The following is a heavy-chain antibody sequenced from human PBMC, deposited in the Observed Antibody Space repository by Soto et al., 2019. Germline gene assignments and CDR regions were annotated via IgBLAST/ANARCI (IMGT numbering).Heavy chain of an antibody. D-gene: IGHD6-13*01. V-gene: IGHV6-1*01. CDR3: ASVGPGGYSSSWYGMDV. CDR2: TYYRSKWYN. J-gene: IGHJ6*02. Sequence: HSQTLSLTCAISGDSVSSNSAAWNWIRQSPSRGLEWLGRTYYRSKWYNDYAVSVKSRITINPDTSKNQFSLQLNSVTPEDTAVYYCASVGPGGYSSSWYGMDVWGQGTTVTVSS. CDR1: GDSVSSNSAA.